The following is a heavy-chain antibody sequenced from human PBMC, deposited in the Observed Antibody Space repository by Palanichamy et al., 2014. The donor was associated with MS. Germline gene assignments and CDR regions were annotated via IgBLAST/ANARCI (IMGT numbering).Heavy chain of an antibody. CDR1: GGSISPSTYY. D-gene: IGHD3-10*01. Sequence: QLQLQESGPGLVKPSETLSLTCTVSGGSISPSTYYWGWIRQPPGKGLEWIGSIYYTGTTYYNPSLKSRVTISVDTSRNQFSLRLTSVTASDTAVYYCARLIPVWYGSGNIIDYWGQGTLVTVSS. J-gene: IGHJ4*02. V-gene: IGHV4-39*01. CDR2: IYYTGTT. CDR3: ARLIPVWYGSGNIIDY.